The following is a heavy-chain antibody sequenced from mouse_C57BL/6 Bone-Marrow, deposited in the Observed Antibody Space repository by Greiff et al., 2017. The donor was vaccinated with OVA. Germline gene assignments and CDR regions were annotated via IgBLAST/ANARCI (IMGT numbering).Heavy chain of an antibody. CDR2: ISSGGSYT. J-gene: IGHJ1*03. Sequence: EVNVVESGGDLVKPGGSLKLSCAASGFTFSSYGMSWVRQTPDKRLEWVATISSGGSYTYYPDSVKGRFTISRDNAKNTLYLQMSSLKSEDTAMYYCARPFSYGYFDVWGTGTTVTVSS. CDR1: GFTFSSYG. CDR3: ARPFSYGYFDV. V-gene: IGHV5-6*01.